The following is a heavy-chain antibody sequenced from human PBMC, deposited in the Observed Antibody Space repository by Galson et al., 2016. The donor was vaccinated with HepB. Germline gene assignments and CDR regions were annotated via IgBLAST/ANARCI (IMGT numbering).Heavy chain of an antibody. CDR2: IYPGDSDT. CDR3: ARRGTDNGLDF. V-gene: IGHV5-51*01. CDR1: GYKFASLW. Sequence: SGAEVKEPGESLRISCETSGYKFASLWIAWVRQKPGKGLEWMGKIYPGDSDTKYNPAFQGLAIISADKSLNTTFLQWSSLRASDTAIYYCARRGTDNGLDFWGQGTPVSVS. D-gene: IGHD2-8*01. J-gene: IGHJ4*02.